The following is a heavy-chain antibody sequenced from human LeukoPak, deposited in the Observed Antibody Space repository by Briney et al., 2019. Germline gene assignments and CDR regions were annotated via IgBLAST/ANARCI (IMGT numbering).Heavy chain of an antibody. V-gene: IGHV3-30*16. J-gene: IGHJ3*02. CDR3: ARDSLEYSSFGDAFDI. CDR1: GFTFRSYA. Sequence: GGCLRLSCAASGFTFRSYAMHWVRQAPGKGLEWGAVISYDGSNKYYADSVKGRFTISRDNSKNTLYLQMNSLRAEDTAVYYCARDSLEYSSFGDAFDIWGQGTMVTVSS. CDR2: ISYDGSNK. D-gene: IGHD6-6*01.